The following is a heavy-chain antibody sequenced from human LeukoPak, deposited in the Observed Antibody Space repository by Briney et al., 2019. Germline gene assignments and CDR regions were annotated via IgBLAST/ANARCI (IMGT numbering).Heavy chain of an antibody. J-gene: IGHJ6*02. CDR1: GGSISSYY. D-gene: IGHD6-13*01. CDR3: ARVVGSSWYSAYYYYYGMDV. Sequence: SETLSLTCTVSGGSISSYYWSWIRQPAGKGLEWIGRIYTSGSTNYNPSLKSRVTMSVDTSKNQFSLKLSSVTAADTAVYYCARVVGSSWYSAYYYYYGMDVWGQGTTVTVSS. V-gene: IGHV4-4*07. CDR2: IYTSGST.